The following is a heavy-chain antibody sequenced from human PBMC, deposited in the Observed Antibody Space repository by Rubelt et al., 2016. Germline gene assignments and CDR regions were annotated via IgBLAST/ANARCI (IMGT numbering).Heavy chain of an antibody. Sequence: QVQLVQSGAEVKKPESSVKVSCKASGGTFSSYAISWVRQAPGQGLEWMGGIIPIFGTANYAQKFQGRVTITADESTSTAYRELSSLRSEDTAVYYCARGGAAAADDNDAFDIWGQGTMVTVSS. CDR1: GGTFSSYA. V-gene: IGHV1-69*01. CDR3: ARGGAAAADDNDAFDI. CDR2: IIPIFGTA. D-gene: IGHD6-13*01. J-gene: IGHJ3*02.